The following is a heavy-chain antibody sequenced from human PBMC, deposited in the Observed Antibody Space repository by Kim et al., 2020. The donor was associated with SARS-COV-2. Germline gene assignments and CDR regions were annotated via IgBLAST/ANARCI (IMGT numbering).Heavy chain of an antibody. CDR1: GLTFSNYA. CDR2: IGGIGGST. V-gene: IGHV3-23*01. CDR3: AKRGYYHDSSAYYYFDY. J-gene: IGHJ4*02. Sequence: GGSLRLSCAASGLTFSNYAMSWVRQAPGKGLEWVSAIGGIGGSTFYADSVKGRFIISRENSNNTLYLQMNSLRAEDTAVYYCAKRGYYHDSSAYYYFDYWGQGTLVTVSS. D-gene: IGHD3-22*01.